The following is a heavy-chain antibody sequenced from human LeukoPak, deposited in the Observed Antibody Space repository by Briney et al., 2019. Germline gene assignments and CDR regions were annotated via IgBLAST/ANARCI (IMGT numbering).Heavy chain of an antibody. CDR3: ARSTVVTPFDS. CDR1: GGSISSGSYY. J-gene: IGHJ4*02. D-gene: IGHD4-23*01. CDR2: IYTSGST. V-gene: IGHV4-61*02. Sequence: SETLSLTCTVSGGSISSGSYYWSWIRQPAGKGLEWIGRIYTSGSTNYNPSLKSRVTISVDTSKNQFSLKLSSVTAADTAVYYCARSTVVTPFDSWGQGTLVTVSS.